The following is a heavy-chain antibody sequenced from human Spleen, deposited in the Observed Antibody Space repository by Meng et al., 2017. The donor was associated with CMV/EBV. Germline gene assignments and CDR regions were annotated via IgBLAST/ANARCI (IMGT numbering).Heavy chain of an antibody. CDR3: ARVSRFDYALDI. Sequence: GESLKISCAASGFTVSSNYMSWVRQAPGKGLEWVSVIYSGGSTYYADSVKGRFTISRDNSKNTLYLQMNSLRAEDTAVYYCARVSRFDYALDIWGQGTMVTVSS. CDR2: IYSGGST. J-gene: IGHJ3*02. V-gene: IGHV3-53*01. D-gene: IGHD3-3*01. CDR1: GFTVSSNY.